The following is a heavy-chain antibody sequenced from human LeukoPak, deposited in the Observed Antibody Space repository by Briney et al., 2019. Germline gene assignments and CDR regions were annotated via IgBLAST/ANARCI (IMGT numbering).Heavy chain of an antibody. CDR3: ARKGGRLVPLRSKTPNGLDY. V-gene: IGHV1-46*01. Sequence: ASVKVSCKASGYTFTSYYMHWVRQAPGQGLEWMGIINPSGGSTSYAQKFQGRVTMTRDTSTSTVYMEPSSLRSEDTAVYYCARKGGRLVPLRSKTPNGLDYWGQGTLVTVSS. J-gene: IGHJ4*02. CDR2: INPSGGST. D-gene: IGHD6-19*01. CDR1: GYTFTSYY.